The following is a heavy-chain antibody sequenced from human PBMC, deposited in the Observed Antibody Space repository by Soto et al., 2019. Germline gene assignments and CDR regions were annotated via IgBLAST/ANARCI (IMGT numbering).Heavy chain of an antibody. CDR1: AFSITTSGVG. V-gene: IGHV2-5*02. CDR3: AHRRVATGGHAFAS. Sequence: QIPLEASGPTLVKPTQTLTLTFTFSAFSITTSGVGVGWIRQPKGKSLEWLARIYWDDDKRYSPSLKSRLTLTKDTSKKQVVLTMTNIDPMETATYDCAHRRVATGGHAFASWGQGTMVSFSS. CDR2: IYWDDDK. J-gene: IGHJ3*02. D-gene: IGHD6-13*01.